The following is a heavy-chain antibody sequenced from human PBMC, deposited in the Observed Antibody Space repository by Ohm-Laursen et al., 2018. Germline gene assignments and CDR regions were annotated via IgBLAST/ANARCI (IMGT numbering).Heavy chain of an antibody. D-gene: IGHD3-9*01. CDR1: GYTFTGHY. Sequence: ASVKVSCKASGYTFTGHYMHWVRQAPGQGLEWMGWMNPNSGNTGYAQKFQGRVTMTRNTSISTAYMELSSLRSEDTAVYYCARGPRPGWLYYFDYWGQGTLVTVSS. V-gene: IGHV1-8*01. CDR2: MNPNSGNT. CDR3: ARGPRPGWLYYFDY. J-gene: IGHJ4*02.